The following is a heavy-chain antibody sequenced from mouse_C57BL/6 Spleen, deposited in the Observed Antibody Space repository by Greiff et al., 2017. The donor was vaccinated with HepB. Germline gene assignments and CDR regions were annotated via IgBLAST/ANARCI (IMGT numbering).Heavy chain of an antibody. D-gene: IGHD1-1*01. CDR1: GYAFSSSW. V-gene: IGHV1-82*01. CDR2: IYPGDGDT. CDR3: AREVITTVVAKDY. J-gene: IGHJ2*01. Sequence: VQLQQSGPELVKPGASVKISCKASGYAFSSSWMNWVKQRPGKGLEWIGRIYPGDGDTNYNGKFKGKATLTADKSSSTAYMQLSSLTSEDSAVYFCAREVITTVVAKDYWGQGTTLTVSS.